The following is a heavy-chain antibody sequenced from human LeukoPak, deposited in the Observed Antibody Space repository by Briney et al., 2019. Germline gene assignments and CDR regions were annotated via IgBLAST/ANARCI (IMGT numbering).Heavy chain of an antibody. CDR1: AFTVSSSF. V-gene: IGHV3-53*01. Sequence: GGSLRLSCAASAFTVSSSFMSWVRQAPGKGLEWVSTLYSDGDLFYSTTHYADSVKGRLTISRDSSQNTLFLDVKSLGAEDTAIYYCAREIGGGLHYFQSWGQGTLVTVSS. J-gene: IGHJ4*02. D-gene: IGHD1-26*01. CDR3: AREIGGGLHYFQS. CDR2: LYSDGDLFYSTT.